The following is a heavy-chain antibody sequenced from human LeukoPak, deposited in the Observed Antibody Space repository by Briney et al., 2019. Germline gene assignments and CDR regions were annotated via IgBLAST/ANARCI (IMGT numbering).Heavy chain of an antibody. J-gene: IGHJ5*02. CDR2: INPNSGGT. Sequence: ASVKVSCKASGYTFTGYYMHWVRQAPGQGLEWMGWINPNSGGTNYAQKFQGRVTMTRDTSISTAYMELSRLRSDDTAVYYCARDYGSGYYYDWFDPWGQGTLVTVSS. CDR3: ARDYGSGYYYDWFDP. CDR1: GYTFTGYY. V-gene: IGHV1-2*02. D-gene: IGHD3-22*01.